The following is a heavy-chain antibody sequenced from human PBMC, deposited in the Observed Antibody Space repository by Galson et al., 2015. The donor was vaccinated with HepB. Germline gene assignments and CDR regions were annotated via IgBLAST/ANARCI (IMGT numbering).Heavy chain of an antibody. CDR3: ARVTMVRGVITYFDY. D-gene: IGHD3-10*01. CDR1: GYTFTSYA. Sequence: SVKVSCKASGYTFTSYAMHWVRQAPGQRLEWMGWINAGNGNTKYSQKFQGRVTITRDTSASTAYMELSSLRSEDTAVYYCARVTMVRGVITYFDYWGQGTLVTVSS. J-gene: IGHJ4*02. V-gene: IGHV1-3*01. CDR2: INAGNGNT.